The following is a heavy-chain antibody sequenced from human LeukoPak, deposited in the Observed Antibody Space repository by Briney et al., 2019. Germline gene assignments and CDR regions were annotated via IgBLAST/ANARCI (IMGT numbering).Heavy chain of an antibody. V-gene: IGHV3-23*01. CDR2: ISGSGGSS. CDR1: GFTFSSYA. Sequence: GGSLRLSCVASGFTFSSYAMSWVRQAPGKGLDWVSAISGSGGSSYYADSVKGRLTISRDNSKNTLYLQMNSLRAEDTAVYYCAKGTRYYYDSSGSDYFDYWGQGTLVTVSS. J-gene: IGHJ4*02. D-gene: IGHD3-22*01. CDR3: AKGTRYYYDSSGSDYFDY.